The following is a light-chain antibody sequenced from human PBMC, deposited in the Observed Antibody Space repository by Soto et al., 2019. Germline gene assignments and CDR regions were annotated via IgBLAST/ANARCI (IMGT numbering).Light chain of an antibody. V-gene: IGKV4-1*01. CDR1: QSVLFPSNNKNY. CDR3: PLDYILLIT. CDR2: WAS. Sequence: VMPESPHSMTTCMGETAPLNCESTQSVLFPSNNKNYLAWYQQKPGQPPKLLLSWASARESGVPERFSGSGSGTLFTLSICSLQAEDVTVYYCPLDYILLITFCGGT. J-gene: IGKJ4*01.